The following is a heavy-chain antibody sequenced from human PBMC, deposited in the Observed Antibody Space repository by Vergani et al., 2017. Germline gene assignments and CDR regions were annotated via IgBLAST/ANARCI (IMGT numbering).Heavy chain of an antibody. J-gene: IGHJ4*02. CDR3: ASDTHSGQRADR. CDR2: INHSGST. CDR1: GGSFSGYY. D-gene: IGHD6-19*01. V-gene: IGHV4-34*01. Sequence: QVQLQQWGAGLLKPSEPLSLTCAVYGGSFSGYYWSWIRQPPGKGLEWIGEINHSGSTNYNPSLKTRVTISVDTSKNQFSLTLTSVTAADTAVYYCASDTHSGQRADRWGQGILVTVTS.